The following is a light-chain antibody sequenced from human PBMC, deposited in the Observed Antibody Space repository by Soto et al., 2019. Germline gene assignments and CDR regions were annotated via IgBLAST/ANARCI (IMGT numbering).Light chain of an antibody. CDR3: AAWDDSLNGYV. CDR2: SNN. CDR1: SSNIGSNT. J-gene: IGLJ1*01. V-gene: IGLV1-44*01. Sequence: QSVLTQPPSASGTPGQRVTISCSGSSSNIGSNTVNWYQQLPGTAPKLLIYSNNQRPSGVPDRFSGSKSGTSASLAISGHQSEDEADYYCAAWDDSLNGYVFGTGTQVTVL.